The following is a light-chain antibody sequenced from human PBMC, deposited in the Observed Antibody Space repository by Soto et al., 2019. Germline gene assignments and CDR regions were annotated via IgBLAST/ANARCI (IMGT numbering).Light chain of an antibody. CDR3: QQYDNLPIP. CDR1: QDISNY. CDR2: DAS. Sequence: DIQMTQSPSSLSASVGDRVTITCPASQDISNYLNWYQQKPGKAPKLLIYDASNLETGVPSRFSGSGSGTDFTFTISSLQPEDIATYYCQQYDNLPIPFGQGTRLEI. J-gene: IGKJ5*01. V-gene: IGKV1-33*01.